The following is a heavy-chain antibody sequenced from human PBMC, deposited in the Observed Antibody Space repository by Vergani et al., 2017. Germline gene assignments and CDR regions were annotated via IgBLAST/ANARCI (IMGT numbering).Heavy chain of an antibody. CDR1: GYSFTSYW. CDR2: IYPGDSDT. D-gene: IGHD3-10*01. V-gene: IGHV5-51*01. CDR3: ARWSKWFGVARGYMDV. J-gene: IGHJ6*03. Sequence: EVQLVQSGAEVKKPGESLKITCKGSGYSFTSYWIGWVRQMPGKGLEWMGIIYPGDSDTRYSPSFQGQVTISADKSISTAYLQWSSLKASDTAMSYCARWSKWFGVARGYMDVWGKGTTVTVSS.